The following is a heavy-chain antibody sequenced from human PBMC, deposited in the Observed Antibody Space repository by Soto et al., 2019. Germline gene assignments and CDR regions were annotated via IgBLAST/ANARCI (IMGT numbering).Heavy chain of an antibody. D-gene: IGHD5-12*01. CDR1: GDSMNGYY. V-gene: IGHV4-59*01. Sequence: PSETLSLTCTVSGDSMNGYYWSWIRQPPGKALEWIAYISYSGNTNYNPSLKSRVTISIDTSKNHFSLKLSAVTTADTAVYYCARTNTGFDKIQYWGQGTLVTVS. J-gene: IGHJ4*02. CDR3: ARTNTGFDKIQY. CDR2: ISYSGNT.